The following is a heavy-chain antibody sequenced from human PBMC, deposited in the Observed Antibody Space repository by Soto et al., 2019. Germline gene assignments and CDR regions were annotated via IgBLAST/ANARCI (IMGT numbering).Heavy chain of an antibody. CDR1: GGTFSSYA. CDR2: IIPIFGTA. Sequence: SVKVSCKASGGTFSSYAISWVRQAPGQGLEWMGGIIPIFGTANYAQKFQGRVTITADESTSTAYMELSSLRSEDTAVYYCARDSVRMGATPAFDIWGQGTMVTV. V-gene: IGHV1-69*13. J-gene: IGHJ3*02. CDR3: ARDSVRMGATPAFDI. D-gene: IGHD1-26*01.